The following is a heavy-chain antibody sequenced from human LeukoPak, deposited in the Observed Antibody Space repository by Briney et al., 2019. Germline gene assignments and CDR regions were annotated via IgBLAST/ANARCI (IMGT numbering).Heavy chain of an antibody. CDR1: GGSISSSSYY. CDR2: MYYSGST. V-gene: IGHV4-39*01. D-gene: IGHD6-19*01. J-gene: IGHJ4*02. Sequence: SETLSLTCTVSGGSISSSSYYWGWIRQPPGKGLEWIGSMYYSGSTYYNPSLKSRVTISVDTSKNQFSLKLSSVTAADTAVYYCARHAGSGWDRGFDYWGQGTLVTVSS. CDR3: ARHAGSGWDRGFDY.